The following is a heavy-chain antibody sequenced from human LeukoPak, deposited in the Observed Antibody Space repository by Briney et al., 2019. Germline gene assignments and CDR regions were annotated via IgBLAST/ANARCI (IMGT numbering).Heavy chain of an antibody. J-gene: IGHJ2*01. V-gene: IGHV4-30-2*01. D-gene: IGHD5-24*01. CDR1: GGSISSGGYY. CDR3: ARVDRWLQLGNWYFDL. Sequence: SRTLSLTCTVSGGSISSGGYYWRWIRQPPGKGREWIGYIYHSGGTYYNPSLKTRVTISVDTSTKKFSLKLSSVTAADKAVYYCARVDRWLQLGNWYFDLWGRGTLVTVSS. CDR2: IYHSGGT.